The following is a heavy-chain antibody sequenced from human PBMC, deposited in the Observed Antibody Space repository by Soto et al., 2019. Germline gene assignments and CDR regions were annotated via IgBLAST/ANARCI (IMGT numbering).Heavy chain of an antibody. V-gene: IGHV4-4*02. CDR3: ARVSGWSVDP. CDR2: IYQSGTT. D-gene: IGHD3-3*01. J-gene: IGHJ5*02. CDR1: GGSVSGDDW. Sequence: QVQLQESGPGLVKPSETLSLTCAVSGGSVSGDDWWSWVRQPPEKGLEWIGEIYQSGTTNYNPSRNSRVTISLDQSKNQLSLKLTSLTAADTAGYYCARVSGWSVDPWGQGTLVTVSS.